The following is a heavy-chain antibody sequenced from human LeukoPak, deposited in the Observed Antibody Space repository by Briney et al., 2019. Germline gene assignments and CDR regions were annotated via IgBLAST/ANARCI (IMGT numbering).Heavy chain of an antibody. V-gene: IGHV3-30*18. D-gene: IGHD1-1*01. CDR1: GFTFSSYG. CDR3: AKEGGTTGWLTTDY. CDR2: ISYDGGEK. J-gene: IGHJ4*02. Sequence: GGSLRLSCAASGFTFSSYGIHWLRQAPGKGLEWVGVISYDGGEKHYADSVKGRFTISRDNSKDALYLQMNSLTSEDTAVYYCAKEGGTTGWLTTDYWGQGTRVTVSS.